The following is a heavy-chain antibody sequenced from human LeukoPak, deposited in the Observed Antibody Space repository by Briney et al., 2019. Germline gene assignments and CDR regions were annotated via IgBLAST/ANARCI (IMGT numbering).Heavy chain of an antibody. CDR1: GFTFSNYY. D-gene: IGHD3-10*01. CDR3: ARGGFLAMVRGVTVPEDYYYGMDV. Sequence: PGGSLRLSCVASGFTFSNYYMNWVRQAPGKGLEWVANIKQDGSDKAYVDSVKGRFTISRDNAKNSLYLQMNSLRAEDTAVYYCARGGFLAMVRGVTVPEDYYYGMDVWGQGTTVTVSS. V-gene: IGHV3-7*03. J-gene: IGHJ6*02. CDR2: IKQDGSDK.